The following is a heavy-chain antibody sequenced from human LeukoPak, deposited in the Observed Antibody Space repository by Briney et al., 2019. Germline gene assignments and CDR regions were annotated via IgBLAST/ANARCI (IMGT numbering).Heavy chain of an antibody. V-gene: IGHV4-59*01. J-gene: IGHJ4*02. CDR2: IYYSGST. CDR1: GGSIRSYY. Sequence: SETLSLTCTVSGGSIRSYYWSWIRQPPGKGLEWIGYIYYSGSTNYNPSLKSRVTISVDTSKNQFSLKLSSVTAADTAVYYCARDRDGCNLLFDYWGQGTLVTVSS. D-gene: IGHD5-24*01. CDR3: ARDRDGCNLLFDY.